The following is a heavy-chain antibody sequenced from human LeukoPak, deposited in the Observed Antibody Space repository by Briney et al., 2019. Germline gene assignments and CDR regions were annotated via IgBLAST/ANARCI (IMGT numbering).Heavy chain of an antibody. Sequence: ASVKVSCKASGYTFIGYYMHWVRQAPGQGLEWMGIINPSGGSTSYAQKFQGRVTMTRDTSTSTVYMELSSLRSGDTAVYYCARRTIFGGDFDYWGQGTLVTVSS. CDR2: INPSGGST. CDR1: GYTFIGYY. V-gene: IGHV1-46*01. J-gene: IGHJ4*02. CDR3: ARRTIFGGDFDY. D-gene: IGHD3-3*01.